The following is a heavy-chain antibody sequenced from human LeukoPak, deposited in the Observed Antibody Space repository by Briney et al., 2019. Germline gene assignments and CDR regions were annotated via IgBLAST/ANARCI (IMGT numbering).Heavy chain of an antibody. CDR3: ARAKGLFDY. J-gene: IGHJ4*02. V-gene: IGHV1-46*04. Sequence: ASVKVSCKASGYTFTTYYMHWVRQAPGQGLEWMGRINPSGGTTSYAQKLQGRVTMTRDTSTSTVYMELSSLRSEDTAVFYCARAKGLFDYWGQGTLVTVSS. CDR1: GYTFTTYY. CDR2: INPSGGTT.